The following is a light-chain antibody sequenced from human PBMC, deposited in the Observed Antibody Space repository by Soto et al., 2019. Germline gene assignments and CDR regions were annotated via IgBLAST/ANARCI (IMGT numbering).Light chain of an antibody. CDR2: GNS. V-gene: IGLV1-40*01. CDR1: SSNIGAGYD. CDR3: QSYDSSLSGYV. Sequence: QSALTQPASVSGAPGQRVTISCTGSSSNIGAGYDVHWYQQLPGTAPKLLIYGNSNRPSGVPDRFSGSKPGTSASLAITGLQAEDEADYYCQSYDSSLSGYVFGTGTKVTVL. J-gene: IGLJ1*01.